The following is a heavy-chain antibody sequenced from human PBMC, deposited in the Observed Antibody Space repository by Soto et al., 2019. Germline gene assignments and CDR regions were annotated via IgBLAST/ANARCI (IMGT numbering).Heavy chain of an antibody. Sequence: EVQLAESGGGLAQPGGSLRLSCAASGFTLSGYAMDWVRQAPGKGLEYVSGISSNGVGTYYANSVQGRFTISRDNSKITVYLQMGRLRPEDMAVYYCARRARPDFYYMDVWGKGTTVTVSS. V-gene: IGHV3-64*01. J-gene: IGHJ6*03. CDR2: ISSNGVGT. CDR1: GFTLSGYA. CDR3: ARRARPDFYYMDV. D-gene: IGHD6-6*01.